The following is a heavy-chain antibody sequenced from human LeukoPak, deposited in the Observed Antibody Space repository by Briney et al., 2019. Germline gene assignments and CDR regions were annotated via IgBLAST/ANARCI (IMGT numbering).Heavy chain of an antibody. CDR1: GGSFSGYY. CDR3: ARRLTGYSSTWYRAFDN. V-gene: IGHV4-34*01. Sequence: SETLSLTCAVFGGSFSGYYWSWIRQPPGKVLEWIGEINHSGSTYYNPSLKSRVTISVDTSKNQFSLKLSAVTDADTAVYYCARRLTGYSSTWYRAFDNWGQGTMVSVSP. CDR2: INHSGST. D-gene: IGHD6-13*01. J-gene: IGHJ3*02.